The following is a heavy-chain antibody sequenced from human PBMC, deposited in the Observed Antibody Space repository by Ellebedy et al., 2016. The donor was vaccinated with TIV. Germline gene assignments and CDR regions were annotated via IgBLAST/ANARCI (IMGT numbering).Heavy chain of an antibody. D-gene: IGHD3-9*01. CDR1: GFTLSGYW. J-gene: IGHJ4*02. Sequence: GESLKISCAASGFTLSGYWMHWVRQVPGKGLMWLARINTDGSSTSYADSVEGRFTITRDNAKKALYLEMNSLRPEDTAVYYCTRESFRYFDWDLWGQGTLVTVSS. V-gene: IGHV3-74*01. CDR3: TRESFRYFDWDL. CDR2: INTDGSST.